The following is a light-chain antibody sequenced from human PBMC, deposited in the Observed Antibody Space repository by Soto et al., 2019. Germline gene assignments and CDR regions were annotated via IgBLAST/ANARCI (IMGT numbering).Light chain of an antibody. Sequence: DIQMTQSPSSLSASEGDRVTITCQASQDIKNYLNWYQQKSGKAPKLLIYDASDLETGVPSRFSGSGSGTDFTFTINSLQPEDFATYYCQQYDNLPLIFGQGTRLEIK. V-gene: IGKV1-33*01. CDR3: QQYDNLPLI. J-gene: IGKJ5*01. CDR1: QDIKNY. CDR2: DAS.